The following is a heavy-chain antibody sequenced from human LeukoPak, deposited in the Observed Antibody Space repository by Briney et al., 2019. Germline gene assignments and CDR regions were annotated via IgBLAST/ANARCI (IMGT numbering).Heavy chain of an antibody. J-gene: IGHJ6*03. D-gene: IGHD3-10*02. CDR3: ARDGPLFGESPLYYMDV. V-gene: IGHV4-4*07. CDR1: GGSISSYY. Sequence: PSQTLSLTCTVSGGSISSYYWSWIRQPAGKGLEWIGRIYASGSTRYNPSLKSRVTMSLDTSRNQLSLRLSSVTAADTALYYCARDGPLFGESPLYYMDVWGKGTTVTVSS. CDR2: IYASGST.